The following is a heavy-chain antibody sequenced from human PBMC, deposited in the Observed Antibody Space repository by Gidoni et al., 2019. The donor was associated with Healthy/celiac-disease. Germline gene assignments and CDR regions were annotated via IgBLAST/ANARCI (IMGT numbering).Heavy chain of an antibody. CDR3: ARRGSITMVRGVKHWFDP. CDR2: IYYSGST. CDR1: GGSISSSSYY. D-gene: IGHD3-10*01. V-gene: IGHV4-39*01. Sequence: QLQLQESGPGLVKPSETLSLTCTVSGGSISSSSYYWGWIRQPPGKGLEWIGSIYYSGSTYYNPSLKSRVTISVDTSKNQFSLKLSSVTAADTAVYYCARRGSITMVRGVKHWFDPWGQGTLVTVSS. J-gene: IGHJ5*02.